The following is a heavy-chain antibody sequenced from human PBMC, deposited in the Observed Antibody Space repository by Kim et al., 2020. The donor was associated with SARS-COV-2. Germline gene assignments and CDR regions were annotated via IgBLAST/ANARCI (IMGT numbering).Heavy chain of an antibody. CDR3: ARGDGDTFYQYYYGVDV. J-gene: IGHJ6*02. CDR1: GGSMRNYY. D-gene: IGHD4-17*01. Sequence: SETLYLTCSVSGGSMRNYYWTWIRQSPGKGLEWIGYIYYTGSTKYNPSLRSRVTMTVASSKNQFSLKVTSVTAADTAVYFCARGDGDTFYQYYYGVDVWGQGTTVTVSS. V-gene: IGHV4-59*13. CDR2: IYYTGST.